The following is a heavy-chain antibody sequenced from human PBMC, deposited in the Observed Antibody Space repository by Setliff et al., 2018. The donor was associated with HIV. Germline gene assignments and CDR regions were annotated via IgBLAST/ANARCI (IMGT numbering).Heavy chain of an antibody. CDR2: IYHSGST. D-gene: IGHD3-10*01. V-gene: IGHV4-4*02. CDR3: ARLHTDYGSWFFDH. CDR1: GVSISDNNY. Sequence: SETLSLTCDVSGVSISDNNYWNWVRQPPGKGLEWIGEIYHSGSTNYNPSLQTRVTFSVDMSKKRFSLNLTSVTAADTAVYYCARLHTDYGSWFFDHWGQGILVTVSS. J-gene: IGHJ5*02.